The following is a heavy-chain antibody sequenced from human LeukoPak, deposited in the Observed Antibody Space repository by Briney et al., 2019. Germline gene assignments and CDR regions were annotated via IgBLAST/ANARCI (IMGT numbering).Heavy chain of an antibody. CDR2: IYYSGST. CDR3: ARVGILRFPSNWFDP. Sequence: ASETLSLTCTVSGASISSYYWSWIRQPPGKGPEWIGYIYYSGSTRYNPSLKSRVTISVDTSKNQFSLKLSSVTAADTAVYYCARVGILRFPSNWFDPWGQGTLVTVFS. D-gene: IGHD3-3*01. J-gene: IGHJ5*02. V-gene: IGHV4-59*01. CDR1: GASISSYY.